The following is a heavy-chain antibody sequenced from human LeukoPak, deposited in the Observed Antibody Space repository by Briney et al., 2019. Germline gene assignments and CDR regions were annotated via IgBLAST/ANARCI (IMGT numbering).Heavy chain of an antibody. D-gene: IGHD2-15*01. CDR2: ISAYNGNT. Sequence: ASVKVSCKASGYTFTSYGISWVRQAPGQGLEWMGWISAYNGNTNYAQKFQGRVTMTRNTSISTAYMELSSLRSEDTAVYYCARGPWPRFQYCSGGSCSHFQHWGQGTLVTVSS. CDR3: ARGPWPRFQYCSGGSCSHFQH. J-gene: IGHJ1*01. V-gene: IGHV1-18*01. CDR1: GYTFTSYG.